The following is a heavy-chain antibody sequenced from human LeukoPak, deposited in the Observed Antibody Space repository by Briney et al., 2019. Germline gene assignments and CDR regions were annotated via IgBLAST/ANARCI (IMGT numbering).Heavy chain of an antibody. J-gene: IGHJ4*02. D-gene: IGHD3-22*01. CDR2: IDSSSSTI. CDR3: ARDPRYYSDLYYFDY. CDR1: EFGSGGGS. V-gene: IGHV3-48*04. Sequence: GGPLSLSVAPSEFGSGGGSMNGFGKAQGRGREGFSYIDSSSSTIYYADSVKGRFTVSRDNAKSSLFLQMNSLRAEDTAVYYCARDPRYYSDLYYFDYWGQGTLVTVSS.